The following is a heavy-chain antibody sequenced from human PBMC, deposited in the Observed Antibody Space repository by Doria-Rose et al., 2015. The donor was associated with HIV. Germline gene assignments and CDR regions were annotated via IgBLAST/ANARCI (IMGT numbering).Heavy chain of an antibody. D-gene: IGHD6-13*01. CDR3: ARIKSSRWYHKYYFDF. V-gene: IGHV2-26*02. CDR1: GVSLSSPGMG. J-gene: IGHJ4*02. Sequence: TLKESGPVLVKPTETPTLTCTVSGVSLSSPGMGVSWIRQPPGKALEWLANTFSDDERSYKTSLKSRLTISRGTSKSQVVLTMTDMDPVDTATYYCARIKSSRWYHKYYFDFWGQGTLVIVSA. CDR2: TFSDDER.